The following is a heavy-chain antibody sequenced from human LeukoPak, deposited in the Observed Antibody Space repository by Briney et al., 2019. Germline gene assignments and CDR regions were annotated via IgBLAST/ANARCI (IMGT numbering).Heavy chain of an antibody. J-gene: IGHJ6*02. CDR3: ARVGKPGTGYGMDV. CDR2: ISSSSSYI. D-gene: IGHD2-8*02. Sequence: GGSLRLSCAASGFTFSSYSMNWVRLAPGRGLEWVSSISSSSSYIYYADSVKGRFTISRDNAKNSLYLQMNSLRAEDTAVYYCARVGKPGTGYGMDVWGQGTTVTVSS. CDR1: GFTFSSYS. V-gene: IGHV3-21*01.